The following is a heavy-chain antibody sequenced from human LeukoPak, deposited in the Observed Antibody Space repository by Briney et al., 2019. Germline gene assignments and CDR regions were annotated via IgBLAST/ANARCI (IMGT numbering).Heavy chain of an antibody. V-gene: IGHV4-34*01. J-gene: IGHJ4*02. CDR2: INHSGST. CDR3: ARNSGWYGSPFDY. Sequence: PSETLSLTCAVYGGSSSGYYWSWIRQPPGKGLEWIGEINHSGSTNYNPSLKSRVTISVDTSKNQFSLKLSSVTAADTAVYYCARNSGWYGSPFDYWGQGTLVTVSS. D-gene: IGHD6-19*01. CDR1: GGSSSGYY.